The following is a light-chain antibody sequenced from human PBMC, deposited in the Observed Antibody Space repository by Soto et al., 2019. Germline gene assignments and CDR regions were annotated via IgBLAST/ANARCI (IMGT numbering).Light chain of an antibody. CDR3: QQYDSYYT. CDR2: DVS. V-gene: IGKV1-5*01. CDR1: QSISNW. Sequence: QMTQSPSALSASIGDRVTIXXRASQSISNWLAWYQQKLGKAPTILIYDVSRLESGVPSRFSGSGSGTEFALTINSLQPDDFATYYCQQYDSYYTFGQGTKVDIK. J-gene: IGKJ2*01.